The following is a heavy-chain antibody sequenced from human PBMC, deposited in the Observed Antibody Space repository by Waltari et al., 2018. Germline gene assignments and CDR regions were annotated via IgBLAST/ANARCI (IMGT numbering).Heavy chain of an antibody. D-gene: IGHD2-2*01. J-gene: IGHJ4*02. CDR3: VIAALEYCSSTSCKHVDY. Sequence: QVQLVQSGAEVKKPGASVKVSCKASGYTFTSYAMHWVRQTTGQRLEGMGWINAVNSSTKDAQVLHGRVTSTGDTSASTAYMELSSLRSEDTAMYYCVIAALEYCSSTSCKHVDYWRQGTLFTVSS. CDR2: INAVNSST. V-gene: IGHV1-3*01. CDR1: GYTFTSYA.